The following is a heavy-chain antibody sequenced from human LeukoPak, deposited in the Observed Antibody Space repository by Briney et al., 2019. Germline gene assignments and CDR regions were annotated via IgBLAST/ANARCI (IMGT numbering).Heavy chain of an antibody. D-gene: IGHD3-10*01. CDR1: GYTFTSYG. V-gene: IGHV1-18*01. Sequence: ASVKVSCKASGYTFTSYGISWVRQAPGQGLEWMGWISAYNGNTNYAQKLQGRVTMTTDTSTSTAYMELRSLRSDDTAVYYCARDWSTMVPGVNGYWGQGTLVSVSS. J-gene: IGHJ4*02. CDR3: ARDWSTMVPGVNGY. CDR2: ISAYNGNT.